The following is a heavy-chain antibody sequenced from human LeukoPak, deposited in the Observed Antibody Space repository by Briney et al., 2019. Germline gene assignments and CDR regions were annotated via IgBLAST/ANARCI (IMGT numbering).Heavy chain of an antibody. V-gene: IGHV4-4*08. J-gene: IGHJ5*02. CDR3: ARARVTMIRGVVISAWFEA. D-gene: IGHD3-10*01. CDR2: IYTSGST. Sequence: SETLSLTCTVSGGSVSTYSWTWIRQPPGKGLEWIGYIYTSGSTNYNPSLKSRFTISVDASKNHFSLRLNSVAAADTAVYYCARARVTMIRGVVISAWFEAWGQGTLVTVSS. CDR1: GGSVSTYS.